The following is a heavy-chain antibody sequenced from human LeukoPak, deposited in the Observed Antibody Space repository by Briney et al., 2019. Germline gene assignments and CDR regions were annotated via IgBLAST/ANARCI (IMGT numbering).Heavy chain of an antibody. D-gene: IGHD3-10*01. CDR1: GFTFANYA. J-gene: IGHJ4*02. Sequence: GGSLRLSCAASGFTFANYAMNWVRQAPGKGLEWVSSISSSSSYIYYADSVKGRFTISRDNAKNSLYLQMNSLRAEDTAVYYCARDGEPDTYGFDYWGQGTLVTVSS. CDR2: ISSSSSYI. CDR3: ARDGEPDTYGFDY. V-gene: IGHV3-21*01.